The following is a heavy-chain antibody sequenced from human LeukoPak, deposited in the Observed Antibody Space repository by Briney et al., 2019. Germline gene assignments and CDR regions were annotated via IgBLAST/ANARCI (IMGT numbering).Heavy chain of an antibody. CDR1: GGSISSGSYY. CDR3: ARVGGPAAPFDY. J-gene: IGHJ4*02. CDR2: IYTSGST. V-gene: IGHV4-61*02. D-gene: IGHD2-2*01. Sequence: SQTLSLTCTVPGGSISSGSYYWSWIRQPAGKGLEWIGRIYTSGSTNYNPSLKSRVTISVDTSKNQFSLKLSSVTAADTAVYYCARVGGPAAPFDYWGQGTLVTVSS.